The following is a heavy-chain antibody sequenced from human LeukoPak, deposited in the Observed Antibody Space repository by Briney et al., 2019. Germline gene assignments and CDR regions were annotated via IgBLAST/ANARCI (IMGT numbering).Heavy chain of an antibody. CDR2: ISAYNGNT. CDR3: ARGSYSSSWYQFEDYYYMDV. V-gene: IGHV1-18*01. D-gene: IGHD6-13*01. CDR1: GYTFTSYG. J-gene: IGHJ6*03. Sequence: GASVKVSCKASGYTFTSYGISWVRQAPGQGLEWMGWISAYNGNTNYAQKLQGRVTMTTDTSTSTAYMELRSLRSDDTAVYYCARGSYSSSWYQFEDYYYMDVWGKGTTVTISS.